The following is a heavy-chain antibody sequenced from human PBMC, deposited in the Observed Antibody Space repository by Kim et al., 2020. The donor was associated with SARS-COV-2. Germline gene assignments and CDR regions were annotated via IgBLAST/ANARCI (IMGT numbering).Heavy chain of an antibody. J-gene: IGHJ4*02. CDR2: IYHSGST. CDR1: GGSISSGGYS. V-gene: IGHV4-30-2*01. CDR3: ARDGDGGRFDY. D-gene: IGHD2-15*01. Sequence: SETLSLTCAVSGGSISSGGYSWSWIRQPPGKGLEWIGYIYHSGSTYYNPSLKSRVTISVDRSKNQFSLKLSSVTAADTAVYYCARDGDGGRFDYWGQGTLVTVSS.